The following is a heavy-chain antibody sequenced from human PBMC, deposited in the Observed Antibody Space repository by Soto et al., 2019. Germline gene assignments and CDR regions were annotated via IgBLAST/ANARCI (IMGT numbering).Heavy chain of an antibody. Sequence: GVLRLSCSASGFTFSSYAMHWVRQAPGKGLEYVSAISSNGGSTYYADSVKGRFTISRDNSKNTLYLQMSSLRAEETAVYYCVKAVKIFGVVISYFDYWGQGTLVTVSS. CDR3: VKAVKIFGVVISYFDY. CDR2: ISSNGGST. D-gene: IGHD3-3*01. J-gene: IGHJ4*02. CDR1: GFTFSSYA. V-gene: IGHV3-64D*06.